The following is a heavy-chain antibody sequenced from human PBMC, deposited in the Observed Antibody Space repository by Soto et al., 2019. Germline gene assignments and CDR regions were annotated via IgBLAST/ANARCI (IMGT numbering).Heavy chain of an antibody. CDR3: ARGRGYCGGDCYFDRGVDY. CDR1: GGSVSSGSYY. CDR2: IYYSGST. Sequence: QVQLQESGPGLVKPSETLSLTCTVSGGSVSSGSYYWSWIRQPPGKGLEWIGYIYYSGSTNCNPSLESRVTISVDTSKNQFSLKLSSVTAADTAVYYCARGRGYCGGDCYFDRGVDYWGQGTLVTVSS. D-gene: IGHD2-21*02. V-gene: IGHV4-61*01. J-gene: IGHJ4*02.